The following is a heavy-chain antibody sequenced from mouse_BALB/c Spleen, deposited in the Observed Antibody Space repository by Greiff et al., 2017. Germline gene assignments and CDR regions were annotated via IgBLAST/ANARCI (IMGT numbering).Heavy chain of an antibody. D-gene: IGHD2-2*01. CDR2: IYPYNGGT. CDR3: ARGGYDEYYFDY. CDR1: GYTFTDYN. J-gene: IGHJ2*01. Sequence: EVQLQESGPELVKPGASVKISCKASGYTFTDYNMHWVKQSPGKSLEWIGYIYPYNGGTGYNQKFKSKATLTVDNSSSTAYMELRSLTSEDSAVYYGARGGYDEYYFDYWGQGTTLTVSA. V-gene: IGHV1S29*02.